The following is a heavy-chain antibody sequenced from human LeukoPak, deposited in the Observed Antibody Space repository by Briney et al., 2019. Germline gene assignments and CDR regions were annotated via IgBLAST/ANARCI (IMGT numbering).Heavy chain of an antibody. Sequence: PGGSLRLSCAVSGFTFSSYWMHWVRQAPGKGLVWVSRIDRDGSRINYADSVKGRFTISRDNSNNTLYLQMNSLRADDTAIYYCARRRVVGSTDDAFDIWGQGTMVTLSS. CDR3: ARRRVVGSTDDAFDI. CDR1: GFTFSSYW. J-gene: IGHJ3*02. CDR2: IDRDGSRI. D-gene: IGHD1-26*01. V-gene: IGHV3-74*01.